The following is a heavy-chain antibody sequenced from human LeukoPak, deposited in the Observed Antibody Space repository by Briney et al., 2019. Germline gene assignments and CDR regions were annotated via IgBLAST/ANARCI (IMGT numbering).Heavy chain of an antibody. Sequence: GGSLRLSCAASGFTFSSYSMNWVRQAPGKGLEWVSSISSSSSNIYYADSVKGRFTISRDNAKNSLYLQMNSLRAEDTAVYYCARSAGNVLTGYYSYFDYWGQGILVTVSS. CDR2: ISSSSSNI. V-gene: IGHV3-21*01. J-gene: IGHJ4*02. CDR3: ARSAGNVLTGYYSYFDY. D-gene: IGHD3-9*01. CDR1: GFTFSSYS.